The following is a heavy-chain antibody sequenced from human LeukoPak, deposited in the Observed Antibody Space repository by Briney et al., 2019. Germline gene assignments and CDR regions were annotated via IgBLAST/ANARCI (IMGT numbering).Heavy chain of an antibody. J-gene: IGHJ4*02. CDR3: ARLRYSYGYDDY. CDR1: GDSIRSDSYS. D-gene: IGHD5-18*01. V-gene: IGHV4-39*01. Sequence: PSETLSLTCTVSGDSIRSDSYSWGWIPQPPGKGLEWIGSTYSSRSTYNNPSLKSRVTISMDASNNQFSLRLTSVTAADTAMYYCARLRYSYGYDDYWGQGTLVTVSS. CDR2: TYSSRST.